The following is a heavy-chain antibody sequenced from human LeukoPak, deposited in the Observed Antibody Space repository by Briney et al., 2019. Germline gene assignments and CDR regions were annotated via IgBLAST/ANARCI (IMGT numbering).Heavy chain of an antibody. CDR3: AREGSLGIDY. J-gene: IGHJ4*02. Sequence: SETLSLTCTVSGGSISSGSYYWSWIRQPAGKGLEWIGRIYTSGSTNYNPSLKSRVTISVDTSKNQFSLKLSSVTAADTAVYYCAREGSLGIDYWGQGTLVTVSS. CDR1: GGSISSGSYY. CDR2: IYTSGST. D-gene: IGHD1-26*01. V-gene: IGHV4-61*02.